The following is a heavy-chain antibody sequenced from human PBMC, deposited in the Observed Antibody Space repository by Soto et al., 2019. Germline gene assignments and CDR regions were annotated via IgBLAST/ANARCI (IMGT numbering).Heavy chain of an antibody. Sequence: GGSLRLSCAASGFTFSNGWMSWVRQAPGKGLEWVGRIKSKTDGGTTDYAAPVKGRFTISRDDSKNTLYLQMNSLKTEDTAAYYCTPSSWYAAGGFDYWGQGTLVTVSS. V-gene: IGHV3-15*01. CDR1: GFTFSNGW. CDR3: TPSSWYAAGGFDY. CDR2: IKSKTDGGTT. J-gene: IGHJ4*02. D-gene: IGHD6-13*01.